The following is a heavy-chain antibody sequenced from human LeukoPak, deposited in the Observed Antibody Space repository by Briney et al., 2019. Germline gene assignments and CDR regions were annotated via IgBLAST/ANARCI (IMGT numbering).Heavy chain of an antibody. CDR3: ARVYLPATYSSGSYYGMDV. J-gene: IGHJ6*02. CDR1: GFTFSSYA. V-gene: IGHV3-30-3*01. Sequence: GALRLSCTASGFTFSSYAMHWVRQAPGKGLEWVAVMSYDGSNKYYADSVKGRFTISRDNSKNTLYLQMNSLRAEDTAVYYCARVYLPATYSSGSYYGMDVWGQGTTVTVS. CDR2: MSYDGSNK. D-gene: IGHD6-19*01.